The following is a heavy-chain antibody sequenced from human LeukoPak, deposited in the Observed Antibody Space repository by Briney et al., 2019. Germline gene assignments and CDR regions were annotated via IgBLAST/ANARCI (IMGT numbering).Heavy chain of an antibody. V-gene: IGHV5-51*01. J-gene: IGHJ5*02. D-gene: IGHD2-15*01. CDR3: ARQEYCSGGSCYTWFDP. CDR2: LYPGDSDS. CDR1: GYSFSSYW. Sequence: GESLKISCKGSGYSFSSYWIGWVRQMSGKGLEWMGILYPGDSDSRYSPSFQGQVTISADKSISTAYLQWSSLKASDTAMYYCARQEYCSGGSCYTWFDPWGQGTLVTVSS.